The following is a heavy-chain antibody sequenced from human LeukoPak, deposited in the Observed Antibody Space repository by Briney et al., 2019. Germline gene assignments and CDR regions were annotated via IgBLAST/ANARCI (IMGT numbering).Heavy chain of an antibody. CDR1: GYTFTGYY. J-gene: IGHJ3*02. Sequence: ASVKVSCKAPGYTFTGYYMHWVRQAPGQGLEWMGRINPNSGGTNYAQKFQGRVTMTRDTSISTAYMELSRLRSDGTAVYYCARSGSWYSGAFDIWGRGTMVTVSS. CDR2: INPNSGGT. D-gene: IGHD1-26*01. V-gene: IGHV1-2*06. CDR3: ARSGSWYSGAFDI.